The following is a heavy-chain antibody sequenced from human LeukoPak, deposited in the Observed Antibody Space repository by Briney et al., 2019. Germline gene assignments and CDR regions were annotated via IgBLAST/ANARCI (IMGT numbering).Heavy chain of an antibody. D-gene: IGHD2-21*02. CDR3: AREGTYCGGDCYSPYYYYYYMDV. Sequence: GGSLRLSCAASGFTFSSYWMHWVRQAPGKGLVWVSRINSDGSSTSYADSVKGRFTISRDNAKNTLYLQMNSLRAEDAAVYYCAREGTYCGGDCYSPYYYYYYMDVWGKGTTVTVSS. CDR2: INSDGSST. CDR1: GFTFSSYW. J-gene: IGHJ6*03. V-gene: IGHV3-74*01.